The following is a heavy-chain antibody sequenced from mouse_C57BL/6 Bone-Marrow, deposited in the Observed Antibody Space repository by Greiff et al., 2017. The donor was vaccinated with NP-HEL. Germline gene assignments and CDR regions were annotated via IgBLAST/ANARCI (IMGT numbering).Heavy chain of an antibody. D-gene: IGHD1-1*01. CDR2: IHPNSGST. V-gene: IGHV1-64*01. Sequence: QVQLQQPGAELVKPGASVTLSCKASGFTFTSYWMHWVKQRPGQGLEWIGMIHPNSGSTNYNEKFKSKATLTVDKSSSTAYMQLSSLTAEDSAVYYGARKLPLAYWGQGTLVTVSA. J-gene: IGHJ3*01. CDR3: ARKLPLAY. CDR1: GFTFTSYW.